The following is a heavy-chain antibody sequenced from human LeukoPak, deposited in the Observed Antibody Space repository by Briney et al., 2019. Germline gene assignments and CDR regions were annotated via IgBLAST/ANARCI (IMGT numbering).Heavy chain of an antibody. D-gene: IGHD6-13*01. V-gene: IGHV1-46*01. CDR2: INPTTGDT. J-gene: IGHJ3*02. Sequence: ASVKVSCKASGYTFTSYYMHWVRQAPGQGLEWMGIINPTTGDTTYAQKFQGRLTMTRDMSTSTVYMELSSLTSEDAAVFYCARYGFSTVWQGGWHAFDIWGQGTVVTVSS. CDR3: ARYGFSTVWQGGWHAFDI. CDR1: GYTFTSYY.